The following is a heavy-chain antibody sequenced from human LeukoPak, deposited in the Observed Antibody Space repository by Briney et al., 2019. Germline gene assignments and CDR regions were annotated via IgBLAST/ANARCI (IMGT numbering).Heavy chain of an antibody. V-gene: IGHV4-39*01. CDR3: ARPSGDSSGYGAFDI. Sequence: PSETLSLTCTVSGGSISSRSYYWDWIRQPPGKGLEWIGNVYYRGSTYYNPSLKSRVTISVDTSKNQFSLKLSSVTAADTAVYYCARPSGDSSGYGAFDIWGQGTMVIVSS. J-gene: IGHJ3*02. D-gene: IGHD3-22*01. CDR1: GGSISSRSYY. CDR2: VYYRGST.